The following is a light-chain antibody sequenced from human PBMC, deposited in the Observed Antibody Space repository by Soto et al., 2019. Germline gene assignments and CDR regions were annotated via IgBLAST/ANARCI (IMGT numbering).Light chain of an antibody. CDR2: DTS. Sequence: ETVMTQSPGTLSVSLGERATLSCRASQSVSIHLAWYQQKPGQAPRLLIYDTSTRATGIPARFSGSGSGTEFTLTISSLQSEDFVVYYCQQYSNWPPITFGQGTRLEIK. J-gene: IGKJ5*01. CDR1: QSVSIH. V-gene: IGKV3-15*01. CDR3: QQYSNWPPIT.